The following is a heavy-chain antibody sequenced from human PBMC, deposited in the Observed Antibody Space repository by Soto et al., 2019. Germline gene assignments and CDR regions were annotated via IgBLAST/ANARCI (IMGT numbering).Heavy chain of an antibody. J-gene: IGHJ2*01. D-gene: IGHD2-15*01. V-gene: IGHV4-30-2*01. CDR1: GGSISSGGYS. CDR3: ARHESGSSWSFDL. CDR2: IYHSGST. Sequence: PSETLSLTCAVSGGSISSGGYSWSWIRQPPGKGLDWIGYIYHSGSTYYNPSLKSRVTISVDRSKNQFSLKLSSVPSAETAVYSCARHESGSSWSFDLWGRGTLVTVCS.